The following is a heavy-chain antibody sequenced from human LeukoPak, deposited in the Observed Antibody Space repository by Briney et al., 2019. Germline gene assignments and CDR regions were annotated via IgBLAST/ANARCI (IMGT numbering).Heavy chain of an antibody. Sequence: ASVKVSCKASGYTVTGYYMHWVRQAPGQGVEWMGWINPNSGGTNYAQKFQGRVTMTRDTSISTAYMELSRLRSDDTAVYYCARVQLRYFAWLTWNGQYYFDYWGQGTLVTVSS. CDR2: INPNSGGT. CDR3: ARVQLRYFAWLTWNGQYYFDY. J-gene: IGHJ4*02. CDR1: GYTVTGYY. D-gene: IGHD3-9*01. V-gene: IGHV1-2*02.